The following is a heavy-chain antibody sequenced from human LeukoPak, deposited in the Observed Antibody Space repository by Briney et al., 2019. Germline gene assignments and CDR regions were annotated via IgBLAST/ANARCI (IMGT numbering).Heavy chain of an antibody. CDR1: GGTFSSYA. Sequence: GASVKVSCKASGGTFSSYAISWVRQAPGQGLEWMGGIIPIFGTANYAQKFQGRVTITVDESTSTAYMELSSLRSEDTAVYYCARRYDILTGYSPDAFDIWGQGTMVTVSS. CDR3: ARRYDILTGYSPDAFDI. D-gene: IGHD3-9*01. V-gene: IGHV1-69*13. CDR2: IIPIFGTA. J-gene: IGHJ3*02.